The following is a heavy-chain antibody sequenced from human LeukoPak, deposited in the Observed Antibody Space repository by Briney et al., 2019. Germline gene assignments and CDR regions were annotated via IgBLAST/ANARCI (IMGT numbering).Heavy chain of an antibody. CDR2: IYYSGST. CDR3: AREGDTAPFDY. D-gene: IGHD5-18*01. V-gene: IGHV4-59*01. J-gene: IGHJ4*02. CDR1: GGSISSYY. Sequence: PSEILSLTCTVSGGSISSYYWSWIRQPPGKGLEWIGYIYYSGSTNYNPSLKSRVTISVDTSKNQFSLKLSSVTAADTAVYYCAREGDTAPFDYWGQGTLVTVSS.